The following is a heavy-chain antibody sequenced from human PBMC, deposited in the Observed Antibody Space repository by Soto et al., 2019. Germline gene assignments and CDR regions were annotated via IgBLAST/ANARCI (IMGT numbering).Heavy chain of an antibody. CDR1: GGSISSGGYS. Sequence: PSETLSLTCAVSGGSISSGGYSWTWIRQPPGKGLEWIGYVYNSGSTNYNPSLKSRVTISEDTSKSQFSLKVNSMTAADTAVYYCARYRREAVAGYTLDNWGQGSLVTVSS. D-gene: IGHD6-13*01. CDR3: ARYRREAVAGYTLDN. V-gene: IGHV4-61*08. CDR2: VYNSGST. J-gene: IGHJ4*02.